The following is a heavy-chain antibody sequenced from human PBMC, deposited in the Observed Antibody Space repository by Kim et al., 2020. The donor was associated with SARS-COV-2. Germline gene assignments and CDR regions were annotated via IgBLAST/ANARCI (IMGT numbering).Heavy chain of an antibody. CDR1: GYTFTSYG. CDR3: ARAAYYYGSGSYYYYYYGMDV. V-gene: IGHV1-18*01. Sequence: ASVKVSCKASGYTFTSYGISWVRQAPGQGLEWMGWISAYNGNTNYAQKLQGRVTMTTDTSTSTAYMELRSLRSDDTAVYYCARAAYYYGSGSYYYYYYGMDVWGQGTTVTVSS. CDR2: ISAYNGNT. D-gene: IGHD3-10*01. J-gene: IGHJ6*02.